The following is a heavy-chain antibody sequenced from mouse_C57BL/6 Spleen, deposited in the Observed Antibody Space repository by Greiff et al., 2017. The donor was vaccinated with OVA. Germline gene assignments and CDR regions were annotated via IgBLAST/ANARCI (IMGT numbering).Heavy chain of an antibody. CDR3: ARDHTRAMDY. CDR2: ISYDGSN. V-gene: IGHV3-6*01. Sequence: VQLQQSGPGLVKPSQSLSLTCSVTGYSITSGYYWNWIRQFPGNKLEWMGYISYDGSNNYNPSLKNRISITRDTSKNQFFLKLNSVTTEDTATYYCARDHTRAMDYWGQGTSVTVSS. CDR1: GYSITSGYY. J-gene: IGHJ4*01.